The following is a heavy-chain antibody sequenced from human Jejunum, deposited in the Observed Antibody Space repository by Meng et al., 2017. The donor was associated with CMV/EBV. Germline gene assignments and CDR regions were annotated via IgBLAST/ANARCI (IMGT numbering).Heavy chain of an antibody. V-gene: IGHV1-2*02. J-gene: IGHJ4*02. CDR3: ARNLEYCTSFSCYSGGY. CDR2: INPNSGGT. Sequence: YTFSDYYMHWVRQAPGQGLEWMGWINPNSGGTNYAQEFQGRVTMTRDTSISTAYMELSRLRSDDTAVYYCARNLEYCTSFSCYSGGYWGQGTLVTVSS. CDR1: YTFSDYY. D-gene: IGHD2-2*01.